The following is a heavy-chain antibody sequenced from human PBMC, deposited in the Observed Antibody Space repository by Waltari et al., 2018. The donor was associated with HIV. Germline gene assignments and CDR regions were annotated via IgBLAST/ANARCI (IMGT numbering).Heavy chain of an antibody. V-gene: IGHV1-46*01. CDR2: INPSGGST. Sequence: QVQLVQSGAEVKKPGASVKVSCKASGYTFTSYYMHWVRQAPGQGLEWMGIINPSGGSTSYAQKFQGRVTMTRETSTSTVYMELSSLRSEDTAVYYCARDRVVVVPAAGDELDYWGQGTLVTVSS. D-gene: IGHD2-2*01. CDR1: GYTFTSYY. J-gene: IGHJ4*02. CDR3: ARDRVVVVPAAGDELDY.